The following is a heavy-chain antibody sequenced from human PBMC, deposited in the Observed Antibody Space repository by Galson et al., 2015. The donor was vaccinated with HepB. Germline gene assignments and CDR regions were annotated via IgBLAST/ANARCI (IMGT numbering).Heavy chain of an antibody. V-gene: IGHV5-51*01. Sequence: QSGAEVKKPGESLKISCTGSGYSFTSYWIGWVRQMPGKGLEWMGIIYPGDSDTRYNPSFKGQVTISADKSISTVYLQWSSLKASDTAIYYCARQTQGAVIIDYWGQGTLVTVSS. CDR2: IYPGDSDT. CDR3: ARQTQGAVIIDY. J-gene: IGHJ4*02. D-gene: IGHD3-16*01. CDR1: GYSFTSYW.